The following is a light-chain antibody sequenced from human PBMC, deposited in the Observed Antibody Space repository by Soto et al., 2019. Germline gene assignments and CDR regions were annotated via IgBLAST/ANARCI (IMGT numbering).Light chain of an antibody. Sequence: EVVMTQSPATLSVSPGERATLSCRASQSVSSKLAWYQQKPGQAPSLLIYSASTRATGLPVRFSGSGSGTAFTLTVSSLQSEDFAVYYCQQYNDWPLTFGGGTKGEIK. J-gene: IGKJ4*01. CDR2: SAS. CDR1: QSVSSK. CDR3: QQYNDWPLT. V-gene: IGKV3-15*01.